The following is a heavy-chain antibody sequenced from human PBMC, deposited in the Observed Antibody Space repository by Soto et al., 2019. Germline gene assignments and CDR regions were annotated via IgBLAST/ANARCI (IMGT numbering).Heavy chain of an antibody. CDR1: GFTSSSYA. D-gene: IGHD3-22*01. Sequence: GGSLRLSCAASGFTSSSYAMHWVRQAPGKGLEWVAVISYDGSNKYYADSVKGRFTISRDNSKNTLYLQMNSLRAEDTAVYYCARGVIDYYDSSGYYSGFDYWGQGTLVTVSS. J-gene: IGHJ4*02. CDR2: ISYDGSNK. CDR3: ARGVIDYYDSSGYYSGFDY. V-gene: IGHV3-30-3*01.